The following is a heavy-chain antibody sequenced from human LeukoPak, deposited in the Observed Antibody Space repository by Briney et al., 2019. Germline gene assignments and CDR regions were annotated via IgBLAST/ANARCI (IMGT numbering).Heavy chain of an antibody. CDR1: GFIFSASP. D-gene: IGHD3-16*02. J-gene: IGHJ6*02. CDR3: ARRIGDSYFYGMDL. CDR2: IRSKEYSYAA. V-gene: IGHV3-73*01. Sequence: GGSLKLSCAASGFIFSASPIHWVRQAPGKGLEWVGRIRSKEYSYAAACAESLRGRCTVSRDDSENTAYLQMSSLKTEDTAVYYCARRIGDSYFYGMDLWGQGTPVTVSS.